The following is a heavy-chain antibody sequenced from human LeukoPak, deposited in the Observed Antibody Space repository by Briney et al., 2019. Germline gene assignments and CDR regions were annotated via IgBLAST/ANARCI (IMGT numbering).Heavy chain of an antibody. V-gene: IGHV3-23*01. CDR3: AKSLPISTIVGATMSDY. D-gene: IGHD1-26*01. Sequence: GGSLRLSCAAAGFTFSSYAMSLVRQAPGKGLEWDSAISGSGGSTYYADSVKGRFTISRDNSKNTLYLQMNSLRAEDTAVYYCAKSLPISTIVGATMSDYWGQGTLVTVSS. CDR2: ISGSGGST. CDR1: GFTFSSYA. J-gene: IGHJ4*02.